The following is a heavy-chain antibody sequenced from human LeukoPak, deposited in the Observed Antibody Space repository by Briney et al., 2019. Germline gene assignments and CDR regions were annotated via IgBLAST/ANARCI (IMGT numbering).Heavy chain of an antibody. V-gene: IGHV5-51*01. J-gene: IGHJ4*02. CDR3: ARPEYSSSLVDY. CDR2: IYPADSDI. D-gene: IGHD6-6*01. CDR1: GYSINNYW. Sequence: GESLKISCKGSGYSINNYWIGWVRQMPGKGLEWMGIIYPADSDIRYSPSFQGQVTISADKSISTAYLQWSSLKASDTAMYYCARPEYSSSLVDYWGQGALVTVSS.